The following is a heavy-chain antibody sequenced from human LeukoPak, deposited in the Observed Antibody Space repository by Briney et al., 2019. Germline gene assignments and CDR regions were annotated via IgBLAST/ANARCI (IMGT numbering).Heavy chain of an antibody. CDR1: GYTFTSYY. V-gene: IGHV1-46*01. CDR2: INPSGGST. CDR3: ARLHRSTMIVGEAFDI. D-gene: IGHD3-22*01. Sequence: ASVKVSCKASGYTFTSYYMHWVRQAPGQGLEWMGIINPSGGSTSYAQKFQGRVTMTRDTSTSTVYMELSSLRPEDTAVYYCARLHRSTMIVGEAFDIWGQGTMVTVSS. J-gene: IGHJ3*02.